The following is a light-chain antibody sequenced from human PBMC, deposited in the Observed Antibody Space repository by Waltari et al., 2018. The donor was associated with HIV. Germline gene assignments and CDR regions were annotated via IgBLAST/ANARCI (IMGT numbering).Light chain of an antibody. V-gene: IGKV1-12*01. Sequence: DIQMTQFPSSVSAYVGDRVTLTCRATQGISTWLAWYQQQPGKAPKLLISGASNLEPGVPSRFSGSGSGTSFSLTITSLQADDFAVYFCQQTNSFPFTFGQGTRLEIK. CDR3: QQTNSFPFT. CDR1: QGISTW. J-gene: IGKJ5*01. CDR2: GAS.